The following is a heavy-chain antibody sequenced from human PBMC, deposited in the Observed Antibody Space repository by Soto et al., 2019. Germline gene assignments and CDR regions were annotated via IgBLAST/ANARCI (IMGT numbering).Heavy chain of an antibody. CDR3: GAGGDN. CDR2: IIPTFGTA. D-gene: IGHD3-16*01. Sequence: QVQLVQSGAEVKKPGSSVKVSCKASGGTFSSYAISWVRQAPGQGIEWMGGIIPTFGTANYAQKFQGSVTITADESTSTADVERTSLRPEATAVYYCGAGGDNWGKGPLFTVSS. J-gene: IGHJ4*02. V-gene: IGHV1-69*01. CDR1: GGTFSSYA.